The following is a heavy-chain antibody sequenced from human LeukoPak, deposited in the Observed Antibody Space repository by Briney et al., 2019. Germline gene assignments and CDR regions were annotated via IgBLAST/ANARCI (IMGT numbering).Heavy chain of an antibody. V-gene: IGHV5-51*01. CDR1: GYSFTNYW. D-gene: IGHD6-6*01. J-gene: IGHJ4*02. Sequence: GESLKISCKGSGYSFTNYWIGWVRQMPGKGLEWMGIIFSGDSDTRYSPSFQGQVTISADKSISTAYLQWRSLKASDTAMYYCARHRSSSSEGYYWGQGTLVTVSS. CDR3: ARHRSSSSEGYY. CDR2: IFSGDSDT.